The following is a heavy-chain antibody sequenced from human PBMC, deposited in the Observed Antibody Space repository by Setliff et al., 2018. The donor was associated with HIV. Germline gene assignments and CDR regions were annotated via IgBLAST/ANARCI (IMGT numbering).Heavy chain of an antibody. Sequence: SETLSLTCTVSGGSISSYYWSWIRQPPGKALEWIGYIYTSGSTNYNPSLKSRVTISIDTSKKQFSLRLTSVTAADTAVYYCASLDGSESPYIYYYYMDVWGKGTAVTVSS. CDR3: ASLDGSESPYIYYYYMDV. CDR1: GGSISSYY. D-gene: IGHD3-10*01. J-gene: IGHJ6*03. V-gene: IGHV4-4*08. CDR2: IYTSGST.